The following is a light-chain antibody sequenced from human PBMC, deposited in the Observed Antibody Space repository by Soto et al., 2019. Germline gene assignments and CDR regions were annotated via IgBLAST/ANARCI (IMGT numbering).Light chain of an antibody. CDR1: SSDVGGYNY. CDR2: DVS. J-gene: IGLJ1*01. CDR3: SSYTSSSTPYV. Sequence: QSALTQPASVSGSPGQSITISCTGTSSDVGGYNYVSWYQQHPGKAPNLMIYDVSNRPSGVSNRFSGSKSGNSASLTISGLQAEDEADYCCSSYTSSSTPYVFGTGTKLTVL. V-gene: IGLV2-14*01.